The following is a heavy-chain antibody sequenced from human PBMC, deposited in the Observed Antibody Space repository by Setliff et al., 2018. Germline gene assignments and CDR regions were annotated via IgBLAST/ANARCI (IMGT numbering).Heavy chain of an antibody. V-gene: IGHV4-38-2*02. J-gene: IGHJ3*02. CDR3: ARGVWFGELLQAFDI. Sequence: SETLSLTCTVSGYSISSGYYWGWIRQPPGKGLEWIGNMYHSGSVYYNPSLKSRVTISVDTSKNQFSLKLSSVTAADTAVYYCARGVWFGELLQAFDIWGQGTMVTVSS. D-gene: IGHD3-10*01. CDR2: MYHSGSV. CDR1: GYSISSGYY.